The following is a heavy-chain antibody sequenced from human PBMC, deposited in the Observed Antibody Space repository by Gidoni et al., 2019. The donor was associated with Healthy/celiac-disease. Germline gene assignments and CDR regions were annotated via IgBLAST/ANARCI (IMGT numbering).Heavy chain of an antibody. V-gene: IGHV3-48*03. CDR2: ISSSGSTI. Sequence: EVQLVESGGGLVQPGGSLRLSCEAAGVTFSSYEMNWVRQAPGKGLEWVSYISSSGSTIYYADSVKGRFTISRDNAKNSLYLQMNSLRAEDTAVYYCARDNGGNFYYYYGMDVWGQGTTVTVSS. J-gene: IGHJ6*02. CDR3: ARDNGGNFYYYYGMDV. D-gene: IGHD2-21*02. CDR1: GVTFSSYE.